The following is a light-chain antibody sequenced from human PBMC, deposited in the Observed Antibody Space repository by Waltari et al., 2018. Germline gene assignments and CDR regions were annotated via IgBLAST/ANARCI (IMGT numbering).Light chain of an antibody. CDR1: DIGSKR. CDR2: YDG. V-gene: IGLV3-21*04. Sequence: SYVMTQAPAVSVAPGETARLTCGGPDIGSKRVHWYQQKPAQAPVLVIYYDGGRPSGIPERFSASNSGNTATLTIARVEAADEADFYCQVWDTASNHVVFGGGTKLTVL. J-gene: IGLJ2*01. CDR3: QVWDTASNHVV.